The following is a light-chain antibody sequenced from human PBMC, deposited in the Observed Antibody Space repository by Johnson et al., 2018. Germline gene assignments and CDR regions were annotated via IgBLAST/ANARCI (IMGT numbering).Light chain of an antibody. CDR1: SSNIGNNY. Sequence: QSVLTQPPSVSAAPGQKVTISCSGSSSNIGNNYVSWYQQLPGTAHKLLIYENNKRPSGIPDRFSGSKSGTSATLGITGLQTGDEVDYYCGTWDSSLSAGNVFGTGTKVTVL. V-gene: IGLV1-51*02. CDR2: ENN. CDR3: GTWDSSLSAGNV. J-gene: IGLJ1*01.